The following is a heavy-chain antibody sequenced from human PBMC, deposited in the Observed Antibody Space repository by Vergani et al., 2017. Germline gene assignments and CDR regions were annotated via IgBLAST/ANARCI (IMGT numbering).Heavy chain of an antibody. CDR2: IIPIFGTA. V-gene: IGHV1-69*01. Sequence: QVQLVQSGAEVKKPGSSVKVSCKASGGTFSSYAISWVRQAPGQGLEWMGGIIPIFGTANYAQKFQGRVKITADEYKSTAYRELSSLRSEDTAVYYCARDVCILLASTASDDAVDIWGQGTMVTVSS. J-gene: IGHJ3*02. CDR1: GGTFSSYA. D-gene: IGHD3-3*02. CDR3: ARDVCILLASTASDDAVDI.